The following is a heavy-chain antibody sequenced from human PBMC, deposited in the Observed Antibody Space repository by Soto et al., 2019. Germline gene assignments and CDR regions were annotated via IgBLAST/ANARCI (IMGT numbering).Heavy chain of an antibody. CDR3: ARSQGSSTSLEIYYYYYYGMDV. CDR2: IIPITATA. V-gene: IGHV1-69*01. D-gene: IGHD2-2*01. J-gene: IGHJ6*02. Sequence: QVQLVQSGAEVKKPGSSVKVSCKASGGTFGSYAISWVRQAPGKGLEWMGGIIPITATANYAQKFQGRATITADESTSTAAMQLSSLRSEATAVYYCARSQGSSTSLEIYYYYYYGMDVWGQGTKVTVSS. CDR1: GGTFGSYA.